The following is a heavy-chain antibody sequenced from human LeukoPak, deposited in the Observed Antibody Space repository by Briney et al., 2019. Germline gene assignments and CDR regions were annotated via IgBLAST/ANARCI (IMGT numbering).Heavy chain of an antibody. J-gene: IGHJ3*02. CDR3: AREGYYDSSGYRPGGAFDI. Sequence: PGGSLRLSCAASGFTFSDYYMSWIRQAPGKGLEWVSYISSSSSYTKYADSVKGRFTISRDNSKNTLYLQMNSLRVEDTAVYYCAREGYYDSSGYRPGGAFDIWGQGTMVTVSS. D-gene: IGHD3-22*01. V-gene: IGHV3-11*06. CDR1: GFTFSDYY. CDR2: ISSSSSYT.